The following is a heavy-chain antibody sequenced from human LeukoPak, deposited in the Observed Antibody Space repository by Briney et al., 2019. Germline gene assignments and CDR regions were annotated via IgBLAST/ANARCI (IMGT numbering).Heavy chain of an antibody. CDR2: INPNSGGT. D-gene: IGHD4-17*01. Sequence: ASVKVSCKASGSTFTGYYMRWVRQAPGQGLEWMGWINPNSGGTNYAQKFQGRVTMTRDTSISTAYMELSRLRSDDTAVYYCAALYYGDYVGFDYWGQGTLVTVSS. CDR3: AALYYGDYVGFDY. J-gene: IGHJ4*02. V-gene: IGHV1-2*02. CDR1: GSTFTGYY.